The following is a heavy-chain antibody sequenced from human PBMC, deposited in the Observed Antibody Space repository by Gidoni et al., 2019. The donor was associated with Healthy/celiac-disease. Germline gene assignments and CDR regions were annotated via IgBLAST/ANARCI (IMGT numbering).Heavy chain of an antibody. CDR1: SNAW. CDR3: TTDPYYGGNSGYYYYYGMDV. CDR2: IKSKTDGGTT. J-gene: IGHJ6*02. D-gene: IGHD4-17*01. Sequence: SNAWMNGFRQAPGTGLEWVGRIKSKTDGGTTDYAAPVKGRFTISRDDSKNTLYLQMNSLKTEDTAVYYCTTDPYYGGNSGYYYYYGMDVWGQGTTVTVSS. V-gene: IGHV3-15*07.